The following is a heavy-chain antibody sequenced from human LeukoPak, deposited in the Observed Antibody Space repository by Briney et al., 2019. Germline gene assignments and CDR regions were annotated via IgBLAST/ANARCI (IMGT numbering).Heavy chain of an antibody. V-gene: IGHV1-2*02. CDR2: INPNSGGT. D-gene: IGHD1-26*01. CDR1: GYTFTGYY. CDR3: ARDARELPNYYYYGMDV. J-gene: IGHJ6*02. Sequence: GASVKVSCKASGYTFTGYYMHWVRQAPGQGLEWMGWINPNSGGTNYAQKFQGRVTMTRDTSISTAYMELSRLRSDDTAVYYCARDARELPNYYYYGMDVWGQGTTVTVSS.